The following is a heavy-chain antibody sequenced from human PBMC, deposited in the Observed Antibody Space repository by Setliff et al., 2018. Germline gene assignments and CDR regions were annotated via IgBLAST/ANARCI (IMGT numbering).Heavy chain of an antibody. D-gene: IGHD3-22*01. J-gene: IGHJ4*02. V-gene: IGHV4-59*11. Sequence: PSETLSLTCTVSGGSISSHYWSWIRQPPGKGLEWIGSIYYSGSTNYNSSLKSRVTISVDTSKNQFSLKLSSVTAADTAVYYCARDFWYYDSSGYYEFPYFDYWGQGTLVTVSS. CDR3: ARDFWYYDSSGYYEFPYFDY. CDR1: GGSISSHY. CDR2: IYYSGST.